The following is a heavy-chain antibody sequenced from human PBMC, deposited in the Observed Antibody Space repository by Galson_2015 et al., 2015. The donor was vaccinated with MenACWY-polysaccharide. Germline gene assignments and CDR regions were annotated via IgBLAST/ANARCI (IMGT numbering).Heavy chain of an antibody. CDR3: ARGRRDIAAAGSAAVLLDH. CDR2: MNPNTGNT. CDR1: GYTFSSYD. V-gene: IGHV1-8*01. Sequence: SVKVSCKASGYTFSSYDINWVRQATGQGLEWMGWMNPNTGNTGYVQKFQRRVTMTSNTSLNTAYMGLSSLRSEDSAVYVCARGRRDIAAAGSAAVLLDHWGQGTLVTGAS. J-gene: IGHJ4*02. D-gene: IGHD6-13*01.